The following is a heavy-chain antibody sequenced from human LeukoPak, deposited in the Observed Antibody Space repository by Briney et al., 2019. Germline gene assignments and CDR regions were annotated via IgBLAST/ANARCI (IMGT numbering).Heavy chain of an antibody. Sequence: ASVKVSCKASGYTFTGYYMHWVRQAPGQGLEWMGWINSNSGGTNYAQKFQGRVTMTRDTSISTAYMELSRLRSDDTAVYYRARATSGYYDYFDYWGQGTLVTVSS. CDR2: INSNSGGT. CDR1: GYTFTGYY. D-gene: IGHD3-22*01. V-gene: IGHV1-2*02. CDR3: ARATSGYYDYFDY. J-gene: IGHJ4*02.